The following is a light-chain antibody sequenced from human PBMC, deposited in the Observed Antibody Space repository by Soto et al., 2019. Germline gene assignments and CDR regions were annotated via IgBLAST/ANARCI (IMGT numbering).Light chain of an antibody. CDR2: GAF. J-gene: IGKJ5*01. CDR1: PSVTNF. CDR3: QQRNIWPPVT. Sequence: IVLTQSPATLSLSPGERATLSYRASPSVTNFLAWYQQKPGQAPRLLIYGAFNRATGIPARFSGSGSGTDFTLTISSLEPEDSAIYYCQQRNIWPPVTFGQGTRLEI. V-gene: IGKV3-11*01.